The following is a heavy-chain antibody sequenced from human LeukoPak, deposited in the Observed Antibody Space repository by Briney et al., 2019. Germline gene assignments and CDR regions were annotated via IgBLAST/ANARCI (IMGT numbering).Heavy chain of an antibody. CDR2: ISGSGFTI. J-gene: IGHJ6*03. D-gene: IGHD4-11*01. CDR3: ARGVPKTSYYYYMDV. Sequence: GGSLRLSCAVSGFTLSNYSMNWVRQAPGKGLEWISYISGSGFTIHYADSVKGRFTISRDNAKNSLYLQMNSLRAEDTAVYYCARGVPKTSYYYYMDVWGKGTTVTVSS. V-gene: IGHV3-48*01. CDR1: GFTLSNYS.